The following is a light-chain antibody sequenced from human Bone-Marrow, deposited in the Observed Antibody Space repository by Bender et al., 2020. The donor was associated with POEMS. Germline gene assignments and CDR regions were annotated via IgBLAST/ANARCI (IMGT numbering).Light chain of an antibody. J-gene: IGLJ1*01. CDR1: SSDVGAYNY. CDR2: DVN. CDR3: SSYTSVSTYV. Sequence: QSALTQPASVSGSPGQSITISCTGPSSDVGAYNYVSWYQQHPGKAPKLMIYDVNNRPSGVSTRFSGSKSGNTASLTISGLQAEDEADYYCSSYTSVSTYVFGTGTKVTVL. V-gene: IGLV2-14*03.